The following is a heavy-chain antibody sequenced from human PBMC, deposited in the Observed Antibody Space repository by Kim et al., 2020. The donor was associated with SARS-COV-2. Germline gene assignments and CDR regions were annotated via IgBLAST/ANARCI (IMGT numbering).Heavy chain of an antibody. CDR3: ATEGGTSGRCGYFDS. J-gene: IGHJ4*02. CDR2: MSFDGFSK. CDR1: GLYI. D-gene: IGHD2-15*01. Sequence: GGSLRLSCWTSGLYIIHWVRQAPGKGLEWVAAMSFDGFSKYFVDPVKGRFTISRDDSKNAVYLELNSLRDEDSAVYYCATEGGTSGRCGYFDSWGQGTLV. V-gene: IGHV3-30-3*01.